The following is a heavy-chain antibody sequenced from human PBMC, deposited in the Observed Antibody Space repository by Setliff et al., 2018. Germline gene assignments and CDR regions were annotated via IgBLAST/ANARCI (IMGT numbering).Heavy chain of an antibody. J-gene: IGHJ4*02. CDR2: IIPIFGTA. V-gene: IGHV1-69*13. CDR3: ARSDYNFWSGYLLPYYFDY. Sequence: PSVKVSCKASGGTFSSYAISWVRQAPGQGLEWTGGIIPIFGTANYAQRFQGRVTITADESTSTAYMELSTLRSEGTAVYYCARSDYNFWSGYLLPYYFDYWGQGTLVTVSS. D-gene: IGHD3-3*01. CDR1: GGTFSSYA.